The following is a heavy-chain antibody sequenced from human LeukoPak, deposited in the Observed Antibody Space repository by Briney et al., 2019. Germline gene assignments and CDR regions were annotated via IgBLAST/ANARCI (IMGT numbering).Heavy chain of an antibody. CDR3: ARDLSSPFDY. J-gene: IGHJ4*02. D-gene: IGHD1-26*01. CDR2: IRYDGSNK. V-gene: IGHV3-30*02. CDR1: GFTFSSYG. Sequence: GGSLRLSCAASGFTFSSYGMHWVRRAPGKGLEWVAFIRYDGSNKYYADSVKGRFTISRDNSKNTLYLQMNSLRAEDTAVYYCARDLSSPFDYWGQGTLVTVSS.